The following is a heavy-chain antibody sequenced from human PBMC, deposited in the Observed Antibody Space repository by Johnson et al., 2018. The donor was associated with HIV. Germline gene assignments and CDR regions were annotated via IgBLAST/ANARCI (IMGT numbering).Heavy chain of an antibody. D-gene: IGHD3-22*01. CDR1: GFTFSDYY. Sequence: QMLLVESGGGLVKPGGSLRLSCAASGFTFSDYYMSWIRQAPGKGLEWVSYISSSGSTIYYADSVKGRFTISRDNAKNSLYLQMNSLRAEDTAVYYCARSEVSSGYYYTPCVDAFDIWGQGTMVTVSS. V-gene: IGHV3-11*04. CDR2: ISSSGSTI. J-gene: IGHJ3*02. CDR3: ARSEVSSGYYYTPCVDAFDI.